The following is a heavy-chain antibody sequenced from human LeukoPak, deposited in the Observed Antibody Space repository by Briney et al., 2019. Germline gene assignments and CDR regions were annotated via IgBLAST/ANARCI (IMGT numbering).Heavy chain of an antibody. V-gene: IGHV3-23*01. CDR1: GFTFSSYA. CDR2: ISGSGGST. Sequence: GGSLRLSCAASGFTFSSYAMSWVRQAPGKGLEWVSAISGSGGSTYYADSVKGRFTISRDNSRNTLYLQMNSLRAEGTAVYYCAKGKSDYGDYVFDYWGQGTLVTVSS. CDR3: AKGKSDYGDYVFDY. D-gene: IGHD4-17*01. J-gene: IGHJ4*02.